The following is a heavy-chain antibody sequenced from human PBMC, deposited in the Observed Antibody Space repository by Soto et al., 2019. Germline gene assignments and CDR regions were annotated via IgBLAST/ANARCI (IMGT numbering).Heavy chain of an antibody. CDR1: GFTFSSYG. J-gene: IGHJ4*02. Sequence: PGGSLRLSCAASGFTFSSYGMHWVRQAPGKGLEWVAVIWYDGSNKYYADSVKGRFTISRDNSKNTLYLQMNSLRAEDTAVYYCARDRWELLRGHYFDYWGQGTLVTVSS. V-gene: IGHV3-33*01. CDR2: IWYDGSNK. D-gene: IGHD1-26*01. CDR3: ARDRWELLRGHYFDY.